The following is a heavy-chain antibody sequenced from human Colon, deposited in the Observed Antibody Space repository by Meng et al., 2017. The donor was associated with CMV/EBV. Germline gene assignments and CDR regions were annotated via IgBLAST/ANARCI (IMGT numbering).Heavy chain of an antibody. Sequence: GESLKISCAASGFTFSTHAMSWVRRRPGKGLEWVSSTSATGNSAYYADSVRGRFSICRDNSHDTVYLQMDSLGADDAAVYYCAKGVVECSVTNCFTGYYAMDVWGQGTTVTVSS. CDR3: AKGVVECSVTNCFTGYYAMDV. CDR1: GFTFSTHA. V-gene: IGHV3-23*01. CDR2: TSATGNSA. J-gene: IGHJ6*02. D-gene: IGHD2-2*02.